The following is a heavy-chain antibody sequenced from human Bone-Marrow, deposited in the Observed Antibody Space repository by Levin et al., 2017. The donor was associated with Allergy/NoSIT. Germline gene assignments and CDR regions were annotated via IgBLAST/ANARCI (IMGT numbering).Heavy chain of an antibody. CDR1: GGSISSSTYS. Sequence: SETLSLTCSVSGGSISSSTYSWGWIRQPPGKGLEWIGNVYYTGSTHYIPSLKSRVTISADTSKNQFSLKLSSVTAADTAVYYCARAPYYGPARPYQSDYWGQGTLVTVSS. D-gene: IGHD3-10*01. CDR2: VYYTGST. V-gene: IGHV4-39*01. J-gene: IGHJ4*02. CDR3: ARAPYYGPARPYQSDY.